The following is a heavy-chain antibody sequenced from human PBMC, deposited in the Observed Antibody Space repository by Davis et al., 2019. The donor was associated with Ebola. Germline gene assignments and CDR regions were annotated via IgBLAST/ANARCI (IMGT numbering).Heavy chain of an antibody. CDR3: ARHAVYNWNYVEYFDY. CDR2: INHSGGT. CDR1: GASFRAYY. J-gene: IGHJ4*02. D-gene: IGHD1-7*01. Sequence: SNPLTSPFAVLGASFRAYYWSWIRQPPGKGLEWSGEINHSGGTNYNPSLKSRVTISVDTSKNQFSLKLSSVTAADTAMYYCARHAVYNWNYVEYFDYWGQGTLVTVSS. V-gene: IGHV4-34*01.